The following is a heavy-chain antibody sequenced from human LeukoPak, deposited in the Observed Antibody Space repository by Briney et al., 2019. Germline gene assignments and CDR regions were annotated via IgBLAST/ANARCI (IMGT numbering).Heavy chain of an antibody. CDR2: INHSGST. V-gene: IGHV4-34*01. D-gene: IGHD3-22*01. CDR3: ASHYDSSGYYYAY. J-gene: IGHJ4*02. Sequence: SETLSLTCAVYGGSFSGYYWSWIRQPPGKGLVWIGEINHSGSTNYNPSLKSRVTISVDTSKNQFSLKLSSVTAADTAVYYCASHYDSSGYYYAYWGQGTLVTVSS. CDR1: GGSFSGYY.